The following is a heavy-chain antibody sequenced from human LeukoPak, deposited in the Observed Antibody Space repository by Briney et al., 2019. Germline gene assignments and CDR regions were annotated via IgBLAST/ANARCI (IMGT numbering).Heavy chain of an antibody. Sequence: GGSLRLSCAASGFTFSSYSMNWVRQAPGKWLEWVSYISSSSSTIYYADSVKGRFTISRDNAKNSLYLQMNSLRAEDTAVYYCARNGMAVAADYYYYYYMDVWGKGTTVTVSS. CDR1: GFTFSSYS. D-gene: IGHD6-19*01. CDR2: ISSSSSTI. V-gene: IGHV3-48*01. CDR3: ARNGMAVAADYYYYYYMDV. J-gene: IGHJ6*03.